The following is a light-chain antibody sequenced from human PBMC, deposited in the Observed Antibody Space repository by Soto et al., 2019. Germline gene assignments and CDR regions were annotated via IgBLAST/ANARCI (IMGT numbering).Light chain of an antibody. J-gene: IGKJ5*01. CDR3: QQHRSWPPIT. V-gene: IGKV3-11*01. CDR2: AAS. CDR1: QSVNNY. Sequence: EIVLTQSPATLSLSPGESATLSCRASQSVNNYLYWYQQKPCQAPRLIISAASNRATAIPARFSGSGSETDFPLTSTTLGPEDFAVYYCQQHRSWPPITFGQGTRLDIK.